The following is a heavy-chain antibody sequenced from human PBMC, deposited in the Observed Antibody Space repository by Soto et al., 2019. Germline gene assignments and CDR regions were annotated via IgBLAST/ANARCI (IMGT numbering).Heavy chain of an antibody. V-gene: IGHV5-51*01. Sequence: GESLKISCKGSGYSFTSYWIGWVRQMPGKGLEWMGIIYPGDSDTRYSPSFQGQVTISADKSISTAYLQWSSLKASDTAMYYCARLNPTYYYDSSGYPGYWGQGTLVTVSS. D-gene: IGHD3-22*01. CDR1: GYSFTSYW. J-gene: IGHJ4*02. CDR3: ARLNPTYYYDSSGYPGY. CDR2: IYPGDSDT.